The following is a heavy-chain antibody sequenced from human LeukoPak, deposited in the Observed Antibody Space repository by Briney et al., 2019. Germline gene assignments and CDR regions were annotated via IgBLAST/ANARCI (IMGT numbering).Heavy chain of an antibody. CDR1: GFTFRSFG. J-gene: IGHJ4*02. CDR2: IWYDGSKK. V-gene: IGHV3-33*01. CDR3: ARDVGSSWPVDY. Sequence: GGSLRLSCSASGFTFRSFGMHWVSQAPGKGLEWVAFIWYDGSKKYYADSVKGRFTISRDNSENTLFLQMDSLRAEDTAVYFCARDVGSSWPVDYWGQGTLVTVSS. D-gene: IGHD6-13*01.